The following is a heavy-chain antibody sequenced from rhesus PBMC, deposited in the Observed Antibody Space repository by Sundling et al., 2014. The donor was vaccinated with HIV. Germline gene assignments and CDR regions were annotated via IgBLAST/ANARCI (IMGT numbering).Heavy chain of an antibody. Sequence: QVQLQESGPGLVKPSETLSLTCAVSGYSISSGYGWSWIRQPPGKGLEWIGNIYGNSAITYYNPSLKSRVAISKDTSKNQFFLKLSSVTAADTAVYYCAIGGTYYSDSGRLDYWGQGVLVTVSS. CDR2: IYGNSAIT. J-gene: IGHJ4*01. D-gene: IGHD3-28*01. CDR1: GYSISSGYG. V-gene: IGHV4-127*01. CDR3: AIGGTYYSDSGRLDY.